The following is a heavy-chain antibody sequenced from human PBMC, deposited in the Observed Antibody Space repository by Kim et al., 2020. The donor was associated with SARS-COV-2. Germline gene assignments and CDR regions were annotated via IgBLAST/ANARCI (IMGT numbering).Heavy chain of an antibody. Sequence: GGSLRLSCAASGFTFSNAWMSWVRQAPGKGLEWVGRIKSKTDGGTTDYAAPVKGRFTISRDDSKNTLYLQMNSLKTEDTAVYYCTTDNNYDYYYGMDVWGQGTTVTVSS. D-gene: IGHD1-20*01. V-gene: IGHV3-15*01. CDR3: TTDNNYDYYYGMDV. J-gene: IGHJ6*02. CDR2: IKSKTDGGTT. CDR1: GFTFSNAW.